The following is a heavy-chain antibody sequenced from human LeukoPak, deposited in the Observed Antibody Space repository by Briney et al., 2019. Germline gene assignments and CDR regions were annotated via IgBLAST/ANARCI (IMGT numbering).Heavy chain of an antibody. Sequence: ATVEISCKVSGYTFTDYYMHWVQQAPGKGLEWMGLVDPEDGETIYAEKFQGRVTITADTSTDTAYMELSSLRSEDTAVYYCATVPYDFWSGYYTVNDYWGQGTLVTVSS. V-gene: IGHV1-69-2*01. J-gene: IGHJ4*02. D-gene: IGHD3-3*01. CDR2: VDPEDGET. CDR3: ATVPYDFWSGYYTVNDY. CDR1: GYTFTDYY.